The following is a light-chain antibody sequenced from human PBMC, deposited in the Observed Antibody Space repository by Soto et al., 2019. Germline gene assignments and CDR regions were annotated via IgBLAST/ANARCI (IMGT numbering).Light chain of an antibody. V-gene: IGLV2-8*01. CDR1: SNDVGAYKY. CDR2: EVN. Sequence: QSALTQPPSASGSPGQSVTISCTGTSNDVGAYKYVSWYQQHPGKAPKLIISEVNKRPSGDPDRFSGSKSGNTASLIVSGLQAEDEADYYCSSYAGSNNLVIFGGGTKLTVL. J-gene: IGLJ2*01. CDR3: SSYAGSNNLVI.